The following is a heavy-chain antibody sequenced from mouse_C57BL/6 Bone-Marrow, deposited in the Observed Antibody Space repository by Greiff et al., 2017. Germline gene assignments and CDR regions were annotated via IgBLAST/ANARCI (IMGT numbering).Heavy chain of an antibody. V-gene: IGHV5-15*01. CDR1: GFTFSDYG. CDR2: ISNLAYSI. Sequence: EVKVVESGGGLVQPGGSLKLSCAASGFTFSDYGMAWVRQAPRKGPEWVAFISNLAYSIYYADTVTGRFTLSRENAKKTLYLQMSSLRSEDTAMYYCARQLRLLWYFDVWGTGTTVTVSS. J-gene: IGHJ1*03. D-gene: IGHD3-2*02. CDR3: ARQLRLLWYFDV.